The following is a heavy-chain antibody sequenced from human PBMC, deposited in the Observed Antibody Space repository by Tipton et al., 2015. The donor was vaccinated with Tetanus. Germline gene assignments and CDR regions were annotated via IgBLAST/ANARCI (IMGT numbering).Heavy chain of an antibody. J-gene: IGHJ6*02. V-gene: IGHV1-18*04. CDR2: ISAYNGNT. Sequence: QVQLVQSGAEVKKPGASVKVSCKASGYTFTSYGISWVRQAPGQRLEWMGWISAYNGNTNYAQKLQGRVTMSTDPSTSTAYMELRSLRSVDTAVYYCARPITMIVVASSGMDVWGQGTTVTVSS. D-gene: IGHD3-22*01. CDR3: ARPITMIVVASSGMDV. CDR1: GYTFTSYG.